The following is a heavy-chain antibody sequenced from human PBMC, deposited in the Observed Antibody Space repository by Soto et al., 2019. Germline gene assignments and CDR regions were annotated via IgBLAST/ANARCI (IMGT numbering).Heavy chain of an antibody. CDR3: TRDRRYSSGWYRDCYCYDVMAV. J-gene: IGHJ6*01. CDR2: IRSKAYGGTT. D-gene: IGHD6-19*01. V-gene: IGHV3-49*03. Sequence: GGSLRLSCTASGFTFGDYAMSWFRQAPGKGLEWVGFIRSKAYGGTTEYAASVKGRFTISRDDSKSIAYLQMNSLKTEDTAVYYCTRDRRYSSGWYRDCYCYDVMAVRGQGTTVTGSS. CDR1: GFTFGDYA.